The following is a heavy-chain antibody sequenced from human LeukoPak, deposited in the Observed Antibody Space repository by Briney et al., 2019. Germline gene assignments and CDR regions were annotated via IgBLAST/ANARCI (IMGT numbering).Heavy chain of an antibody. Sequence: GRSLRLSCAASGFTFSSYAIHWVRQAPGKGLEWVAFIRYDGSNKYYADSVKGRFTISRDNSKNTLYLQMNSLRAEDTAVYYCAKDVDSSSWYDYWGQGTLVTVSS. D-gene: IGHD6-13*01. J-gene: IGHJ4*02. V-gene: IGHV3-30*02. CDR3: AKDVDSSSWYDY. CDR2: IRYDGSNK. CDR1: GFTFSSYA.